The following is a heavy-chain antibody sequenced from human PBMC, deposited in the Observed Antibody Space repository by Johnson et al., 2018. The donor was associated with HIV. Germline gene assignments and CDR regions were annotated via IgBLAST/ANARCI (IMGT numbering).Heavy chain of an antibody. CDR1: GFTFSSYG. J-gene: IGHJ3*02. CDR3: ARDKVGVSAFDI. V-gene: IGHV3-30*02. Sequence: QVQLVESGGGVVQPGGSLRLSCAASGFTFSSYGMHWVRQAPGKGLEWVAFIRYDGSNKYYADSVKGRFTISRDNSKNTLYLQMNSLRAEDTAVYYCARDKVGVSAFDIWGQGTMVTVSS. CDR2: IRYDGSNK. D-gene: IGHD3-16*01.